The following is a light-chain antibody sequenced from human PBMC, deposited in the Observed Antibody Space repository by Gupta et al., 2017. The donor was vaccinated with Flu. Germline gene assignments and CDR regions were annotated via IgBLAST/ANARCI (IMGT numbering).Light chain of an antibody. V-gene: IGKV3-15*01. J-gene: IGKJ1*01. CDR2: GAS. CDR1: QSVSSN. Sequence: EIVMTQSPATLSVSPGERATLSCTASQSVSSNLAWYQQKLGQAPRLLISGASTRATGIPARFSGSGSGTEFTLSINSLQSEDFAVYYCQQYNNWPRTFGQGTKVEIK. CDR3: QQYNNWPRT.